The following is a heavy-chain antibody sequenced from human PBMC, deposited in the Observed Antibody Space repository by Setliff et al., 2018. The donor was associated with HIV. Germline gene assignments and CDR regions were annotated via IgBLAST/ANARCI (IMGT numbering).Heavy chain of an antibody. Sequence: ETLSLTCAVYGGSFNDYYWTWIRQPPGKGLEWIGEIDHSGSTKYHASLKSRVTISIDTSKNQISLKLSSVTAADTAVYYCARGLNYYGSGSYLPLGYWGQGTLVTVSS. D-gene: IGHD3-10*01. J-gene: IGHJ4*02. CDR3: ARGLNYYGSGSYLPLGY. V-gene: IGHV4-34*01. CDR2: IDHSGST. CDR1: GGSFNDYY.